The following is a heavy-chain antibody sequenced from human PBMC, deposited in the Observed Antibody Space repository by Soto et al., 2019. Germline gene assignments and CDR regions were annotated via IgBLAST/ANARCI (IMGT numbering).Heavy chain of an antibody. CDR2: IYYSGST. J-gene: IGHJ6*04. Sequence: SETLSLTCTVSGGSISSYYWSWIRQPPGKGLEWIGYIYYSGSTNYNPSLKSRVTISVDTSKNQFSLKLSSVTAADTAVYYCARDSLLWFGESNYYYYGMDVWGEGTTVTVSS. CDR1: GGSISSYY. V-gene: IGHV4-59*01. CDR3: ARDSLLWFGESNYYYYGMDV. D-gene: IGHD3-10*01.